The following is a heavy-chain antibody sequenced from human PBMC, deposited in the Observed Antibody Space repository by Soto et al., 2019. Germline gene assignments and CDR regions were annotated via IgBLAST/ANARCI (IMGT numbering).Heavy chain of an antibody. CDR1: GGSIISGHY. D-gene: IGHD2-2*01. CDR2: IHYSGIT. V-gene: IGHV4-31*03. CDR3: ARDCTSTSCYGNYGVDV. J-gene: IGHJ6*02. Sequence: QVQLQQSGPGLVKPSQTLSLTYTVSGGSIISGHYWSWIRQYPGKGLEWMGYIHYSGITYYNASLKSRITISVDTSDSQFYLKLTSVTAADTAVYFCARDCTSTSCYGNYGVDVWGQGTTVTVSS.